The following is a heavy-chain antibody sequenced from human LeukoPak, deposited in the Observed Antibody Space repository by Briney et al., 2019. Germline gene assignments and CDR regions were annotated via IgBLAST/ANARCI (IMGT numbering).Heavy chain of an antibody. CDR2: TYYRSKWYN. J-gene: IGHJ4*02. V-gene: IGHV6-1*01. CDR3: ARSFNGFIDS. Sequence: SQTLSLTCAISGDSISSNSAAWDWIRQSPSRGPEWLGRTYYRSKWYNGYAVSVKSRITINPDTSKNQFSLQLNSVTPEDAAMYYCARSFNGFIDSWGQGTLVTVSS. CDR1: GDSISSNSAA. D-gene: IGHD2-8*01.